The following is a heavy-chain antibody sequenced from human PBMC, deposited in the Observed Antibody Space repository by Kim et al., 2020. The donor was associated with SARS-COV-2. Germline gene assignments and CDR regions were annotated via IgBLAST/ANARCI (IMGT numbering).Heavy chain of an antibody. V-gene: IGHV3-53*01. Sequence: GGSLRLSCAASGLTVRSKYMTWLRQAPGKGLEWVSVIYDDDRTFDSDSVKARFTISRDNSKDTLYLQMNSLRAEDTAVYYCAANSHWGSGPYYAMNVRG. CDR2: IYDDDRT. D-gene: IGHD7-27*01. CDR1: GLTVRSKY. CDR3: AANSHWGSGPYYAMNV. J-gene: IGHJ6*02.